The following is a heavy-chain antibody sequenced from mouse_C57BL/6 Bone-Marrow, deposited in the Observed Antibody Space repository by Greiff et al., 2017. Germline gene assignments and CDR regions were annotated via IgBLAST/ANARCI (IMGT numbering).Heavy chain of an antibody. V-gene: IGHV2-2*01. Sequence: VQLQESGPGLVQPSQSLSITCTVSGFSLTSYGVHWVRQSPGKGLEWLGVIWSGGSTDYNAAFISRLSNSKDNSKSQVFFKMNSLQADDTAIYYCASQAYYYGSRGGAMDYWGQGTSVTVSS. D-gene: IGHD1-1*01. CDR3: ASQAYYYGSRGGAMDY. CDR1: GFSLTSYG. J-gene: IGHJ4*01. CDR2: IWSGGST.